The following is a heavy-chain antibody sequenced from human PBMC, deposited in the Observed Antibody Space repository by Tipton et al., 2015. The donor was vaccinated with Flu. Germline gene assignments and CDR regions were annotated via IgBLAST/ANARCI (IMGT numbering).Heavy chain of an antibody. CDR2: IYHSGDI. V-gene: IGHV4-39*02. CDR1: GGSVTSSPFS. J-gene: IGHJ4*02. CDR3: ARAEIGDFDY. D-gene: IGHD2/OR15-2a*01. Sequence: TLSLTCTVSGGSVTSSPFSWGWIRQPPGKGLEWIGSIYHSGDIHFNPSLKSRVSISVDTSNNRFSLNLTSVTAADTAVYYCARAEIGDFDYWGQGTLVTVSS.